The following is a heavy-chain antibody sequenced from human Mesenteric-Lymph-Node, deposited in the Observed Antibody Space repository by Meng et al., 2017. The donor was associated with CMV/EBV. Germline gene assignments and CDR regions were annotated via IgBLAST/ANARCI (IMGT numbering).Heavy chain of an antibody. D-gene: IGHD3-3*01. CDR2: ISSSSSTI. Sequence: GGSLRLSCAASGFTFSSYSMNWVRQAPGKGLEWVSYISSSSSTIYYADSVKGRFTIYRDNAMNSLYLQMNSLRADDTAVYYCARPKPDFWSGPFDYWGQGIRVTVSS. CDR1: GFTFSSYS. V-gene: IGHV3-48*04. CDR3: ARPKPDFWSGPFDY. J-gene: IGHJ4*02.